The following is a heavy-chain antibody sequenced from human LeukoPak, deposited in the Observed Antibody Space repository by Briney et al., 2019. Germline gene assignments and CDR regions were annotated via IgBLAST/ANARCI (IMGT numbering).Heavy chain of an antibody. Sequence: GGSLRLSCAASGFTFSSYAMSWVRQAPGKGLEWVSAISGSGGSTYYADSVKGRFTISRDNSKNTLYLQMNSLRAEDTAVYYCAKDLRILYGSGSHYYFDYWGQGTLVTVSS. CDR1: GFTFSSYA. D-gene: IGHD3-10*01. V-gene: IGHV3-23*01. J-gene: IGHJ4*02. CDR3: AKDLRILYGSGSHYYFDY. CDR2: ISGSGGST.